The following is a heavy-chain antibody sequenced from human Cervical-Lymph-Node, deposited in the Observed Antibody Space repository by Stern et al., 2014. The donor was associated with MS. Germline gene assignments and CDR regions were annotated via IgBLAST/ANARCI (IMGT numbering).Heavy chain of an antibody. CDR1: GFTFSAYA. Sequence: QVQLMQSGGGVVQPGRSLRLSCAASGFTFSAYAMHWVRQTPGKGLEWLAVISYDGGNKYYADSLKGRFTISRDNSKNTLYLHMNSLRADDTAVYYCARDLVMYSSAWSPGHYWGQGTLVTVSS. J-gene: IGHJ4*02. D-gene: IGHD6-19*01. V-gene: IGHV3-30*04. CDR2: ISYDGGNK. CDR3: ARDLVMYSSAWSPGHY.